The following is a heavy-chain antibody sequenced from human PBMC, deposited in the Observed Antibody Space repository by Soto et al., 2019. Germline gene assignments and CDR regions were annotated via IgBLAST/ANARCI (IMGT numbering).Heavy chain of an antibody. CDR2: IIPIFGTA. V-gene: IGHV1-69*06. CDR1: GGTFSSYA. D-gene: IGHD2-2*01. J-gene: IGHJ6*02. CDR3: ARDSSPYCSSTSCYPPRRNGMDV. Sequence: SVKVSCKASGGTFSSYAISWVRQAPGQGLEWMGGIIPIFGTANYAQKFQGRVTITADKSTSTAYMELSSLRSEDTAVYYCARDSSPYCSSTSCYPPRRNGMDVWGQGTTVTVSS.